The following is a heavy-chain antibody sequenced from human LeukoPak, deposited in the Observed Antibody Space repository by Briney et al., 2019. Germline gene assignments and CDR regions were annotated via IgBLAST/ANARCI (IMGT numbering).Heavy chain of an antibody. CDR1: GFTFSSYW. CDR2: IKQDGSEK. V-gene: IGHV3-7*01. D-gene: IGHD6-19*01. Sequence: GGSPRLSCAASGFTFSSYWMSWVRQAPGKGLEWVANIKQDGSEKYYVDSVKGRFTISRDNAKNSLYLQMNSLRAEDTAVYYCARDSSGWYVAALAPAPCDYWGQGTLVTVSS. CDR3: ARDSSGWYVAALAPAPCDY. J-gene: IGHJ4*02.